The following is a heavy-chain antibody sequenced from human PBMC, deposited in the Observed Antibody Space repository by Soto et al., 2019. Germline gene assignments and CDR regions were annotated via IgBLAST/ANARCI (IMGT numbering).Heavy chain of an antibody. Sequence: GGSLRLSCAASGFTFSSYAMSWVRQAPGKGLEWVSGISGSGSSTYYADSVKGRFTISRDNSKNTLYLQMNSLRAEDTAVYYCAKVPIYDFWSGYFPYFDYWGQGTLVTVSS. J-gene: IGHJ4*02. D-gene: IGHD3-3*01. V-gene: IGHV3-23*01. CDR3: AKVPIYDFWSGYFPYFDY. CDR2: ISGSGSST. CDR1: GFTFSSYA.